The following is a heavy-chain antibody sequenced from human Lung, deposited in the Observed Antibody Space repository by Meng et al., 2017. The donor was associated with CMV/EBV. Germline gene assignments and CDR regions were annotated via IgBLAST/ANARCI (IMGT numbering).Heavy chain of an antibody. V-gene: IGHV4-4*02. J-gene: IGHJ4*02. CDR3: ARGKQDAWELLAY. CDR2: IDDSGST. D-gene: IGHD1-26*01. CDR1: GFSISSNIR. Sequence: QGLRQGSGPGLVKPSGTLSLTCGVSGFSISSNIRWTWVRQPPGKGLEWIGDIDDSGSTNYNPSLNSRISISLDKSKNHFSLKVNSVTAADTAVYYCARGKQDAWELLAYWGQGALVTVSS.